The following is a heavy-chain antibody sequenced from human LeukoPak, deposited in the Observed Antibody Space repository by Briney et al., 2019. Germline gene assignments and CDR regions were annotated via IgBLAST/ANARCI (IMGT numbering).Heavy chain of an antibody. D-gene: IGHD2-2*01. V-gene: IGHV5-51*01. CDR3: ARQSQLFFDY. J-gene: IGHJ4*02. CDR1: GYSFTSYW. Sequence: GESLKISCKGSGYSFTSYWIGWVRQMPGKGLEWMGIVYPGDSDTRYSTSFQGQVTISADKSISTAYLQWSSLKATDTAMYYCARQSQLFFDYWGQGTLVTVSS. CDR2: VYPGDSDT.